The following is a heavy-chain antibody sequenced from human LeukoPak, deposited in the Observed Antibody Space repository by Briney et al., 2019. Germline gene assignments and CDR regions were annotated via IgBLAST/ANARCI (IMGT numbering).Heavy chain of an antibody. D-gene: IGHD5-18*01. Sequence: TSETLSLTCTVSGGSISSYYWNWIRQPAGKGLEWIGRIHTSGSTNYNPSLKSRVTISVDTSKNQFSLKLSSVTAADTAVYYCARSVDTAMVTKGYFDLWGRGTLVTVSS. CDR3: ARSVDTAMVTKGYFDL. V-gene: IGHV4-4*07. CDR1: GGSISSYY. J-gene: IGHJ2*01. CDR2: IHTSGST.